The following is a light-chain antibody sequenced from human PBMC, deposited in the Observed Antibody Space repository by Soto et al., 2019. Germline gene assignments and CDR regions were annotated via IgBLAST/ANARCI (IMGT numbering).Light chain of an antibody. V-gene: IGLV2-11*01. CDR3: CSYAGSYSWV. CDR1: DSDIGGYNY. Sequence: QSALTQTASVSGSPGQSITISCTGTDSDIGGYNYVSWYQQHPGKAPKLMIYDVSKRPSGVPDRFSGSKSGNTASLTISGLQAEDEADYYCCSYAGSYSWVFGGGTKLTVL. J-gene: IGLJ3*02. CDR2: DVS.